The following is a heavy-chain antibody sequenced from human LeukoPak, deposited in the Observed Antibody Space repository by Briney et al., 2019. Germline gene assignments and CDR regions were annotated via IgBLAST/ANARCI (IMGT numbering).Heavy chain of an antibody. CDR3: ARDRGVSSWLDY. CDR1: GFTFSSYA. J-gene: IGHJ4*02. D-gene: IGHD6-13*01. CDR2: ISGSGGST. Sequence: GGSLRLSCAASGFTFSSYAMSWVRQAPGKGLEWVSAISGSGGSTYYADSVKGRFTISRDNAKNSLYLQMNSLRAEDTAVYYCARDRGVSSWLDYWGQGTLVTVSS. V-gene: IGHV3-23*01.